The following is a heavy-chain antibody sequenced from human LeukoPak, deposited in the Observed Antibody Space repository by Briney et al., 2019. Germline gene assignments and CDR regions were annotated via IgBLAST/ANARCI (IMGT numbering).Heavy chain of an antibody. CDR1: GFTFSDYY. CDR3: ARVAGATLGIDY. CDR2: ISTSGFTI. V-gene: IGHV3-11*01. J-gene: IGHJ4*02. Sequence: GGSLRLSCAASGFTFSDYYVSWIRQAPGKGLEWISYISTSGFTIYYADSVKGRFTISRDNAKNSLDLQMDSLRAEDTAVYYCARVAGATLGIDYWGRGTLVTVSS. D-gene: IGHD1-26*01.